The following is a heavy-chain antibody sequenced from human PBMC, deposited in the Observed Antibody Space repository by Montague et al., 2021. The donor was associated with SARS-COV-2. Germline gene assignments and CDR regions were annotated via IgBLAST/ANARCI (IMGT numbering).Heavy chain of an antibody. Sequence: CAISGDSVARLRGRSEELRSSLPSHLHFVCRLYYGKKWYSDYAPSVRGRLTVNPDASKNEFSLELNYVTPEDTAVYYCVRYSGWFYFDFWGQGTLVTVSS. CDR3: VRYSGWFYFDF. V-gene: IGHV6-1*01. D-gene: IGHD6-19*01. J-gene: IGHJ4*02. CDR2: LYYGKKWYS. CDR1: GDSVARLRGR.